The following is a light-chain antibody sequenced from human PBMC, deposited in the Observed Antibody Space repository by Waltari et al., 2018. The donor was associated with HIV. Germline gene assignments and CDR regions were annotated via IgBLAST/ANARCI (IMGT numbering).Light chain of an antibody. CDR1: QYINTY. CDR3: QNYNSAPQIT. CDR2: SAT. V-gene: IGKV1-39*01. J-gene: IGKJ5*01. Sequence: DIQMTQSPSSLSASVGDRVTITCRASQYINTYLNWYQQKPGKAPKVLIYSATSLQSGVPSRFSGSASGTDFTLTISSLQAEDVATYYCQNYNSAPQITFGHGTRLEIK.